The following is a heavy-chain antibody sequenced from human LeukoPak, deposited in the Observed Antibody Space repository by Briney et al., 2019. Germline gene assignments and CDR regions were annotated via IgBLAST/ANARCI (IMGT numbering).Heavy chain of an antibody. Sequence: SETLSLTCTVSGDSISSSSYYWSWIRQPPGEGLEWLGYLYYSGSTNYNPSLKSRVPISVDTSKNQFSLKLSSVTAADTAVYYCARMLMSSSSSWVPYYYYGMDVWGQGTTVTVSS. V-gene: IGHV4-61*01. CDR1: GDSISSSSYY. CDR2: LYYSGST. J-gene: IGHJ6*02. CDR3: ARMLMSSSSSWVPYYYYGMDV. D-gene: IGHD6-13*01.